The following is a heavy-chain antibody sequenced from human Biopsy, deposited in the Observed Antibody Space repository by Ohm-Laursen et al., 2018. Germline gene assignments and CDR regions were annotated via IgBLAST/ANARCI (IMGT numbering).Heavy chain of an antibody. CDR1: GYTFTNYN. Sequence: ASVKVSCNASGYTFTNYNVNWARQATGQGLEWMGWMNPNSGNTGYAQKFQGRVTMTRNTSISTAYMELSSLTSVDTAVYYCARDFNYDGGGSFNFDYWGQGTLVTVSS. J-gene: IGHJ4*02. D-gene: IGHD3-22*01. CDR3: ARDFNYDGGGSFNFDY. CDR2: MNPNSGNT. V-gene: IGHV1-8*01.